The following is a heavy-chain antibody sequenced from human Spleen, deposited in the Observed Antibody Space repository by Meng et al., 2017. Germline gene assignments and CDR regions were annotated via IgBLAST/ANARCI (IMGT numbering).Heavy chain of an antibody. CDR3: VKHSSDWSLDS. J-gene: IGHJ4*02. V-gene: IGHV1-18*01. D-gene: IGHD6-19*01. Sequence: QVQLDQSGAEVKKPGASMKVSCKASGYTYTDYQTDWVRQAPGQGLEWMGWIHPSGHPTYAQKFQGRVTMTIDTSTTTASMELRSLRSEDSALYYCVKHSSDWSLDSWGQGTLVTVSS. CDR1: GYTYTDYQ. CDR2: IHPSGHP.